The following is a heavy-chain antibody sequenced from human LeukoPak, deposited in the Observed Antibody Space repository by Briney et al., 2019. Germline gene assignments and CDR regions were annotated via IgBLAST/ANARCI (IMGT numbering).Heavy chain of an antibody. CDR1: GFPFNAYW. CDR2: RRQDGDTK. CDR3: ARSLPYGTTWYGRSDF. D-gene: IGHD6-13*01. J-gene: IGHJ4*02. Sequence: PGGSLRLSCVASGFPFNAYWMTWVRQAPGKGLEWVANRRQDGDTKYYVDSVKGRFTISRDNAMISLYLQMNSLRAEDTAIYYCARSLPYGTTWYGRSDFWGQGTLVTVSS. V-gene: IGHV3-7*03.